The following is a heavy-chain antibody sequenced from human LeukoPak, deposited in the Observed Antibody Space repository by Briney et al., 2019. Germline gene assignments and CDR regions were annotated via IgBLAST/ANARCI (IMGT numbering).Heavy chain of an antibody. D-gene: IGHD3-3*01. CDR3: AREDFWSGYYSHLFDY. V-gene: IGHV3-48*04. Sequence: QPGGSLRLSCAASGFTFSSYSMNWVRQAPGKGLEWVSYISSSSSTIHHADSVKGRFTISRDNAKNSLYLQMNSLRAEDTAVYYCAREDFWSGYYSHLFDYWGQGTLVTVSS. CDR2: ISSSSSTI. J-gene: IGHJ4*02. CDR1: GFTFSSYS.